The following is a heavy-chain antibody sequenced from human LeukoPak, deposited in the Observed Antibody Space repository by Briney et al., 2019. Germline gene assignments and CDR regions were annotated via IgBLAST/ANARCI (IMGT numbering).Heavy chain of an antibody. Sequence: PGGSLRLSCAASGFTFSSYWMSWVRQAPGKGLEWVANIKQDGREKYYVDSVKGRFTISRDNAKNSLYLQMNSLRAEDTAVYYCARAPYSSGWYSPDYYYYMDVWGKGTTVTVSS. J-gene: IGHJ6*03. D-gene: IGHD6-19*01. CDR2: IKQDGREK. CDR3: ARAPYSSGWYSPDYYYYMDV. V-gene: IGHV3-7*01. CDR1: GFTFSSYW.